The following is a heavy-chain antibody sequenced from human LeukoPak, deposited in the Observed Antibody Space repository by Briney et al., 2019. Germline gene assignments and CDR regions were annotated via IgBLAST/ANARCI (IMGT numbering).Heavy chain of an antibody. CDR1: GYSFNAYG. D-gene: IGHD5-12*01. Sequence: ASVKVSCKASGYSFNAYGICWVRQAPGQGLERMGWLDSYNGITKSAPKFQGRVTMTTDTSTTTVYMELRNLRSDDTAVYYCARGRWLEGSDYWGQGTLVTVSS. V-gene: IGHV1-18*01. CDR2: LDSYNGIT. J-gene: IGHJ4*02. CDR3: ARGRWLEGSDY.